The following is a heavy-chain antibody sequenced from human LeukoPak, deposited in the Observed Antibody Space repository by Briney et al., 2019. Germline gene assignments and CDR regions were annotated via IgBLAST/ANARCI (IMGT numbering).Heavy chain of an antibody. V-gene: IGHV4-61*02. Sequence: SETLSLXCTVSGGSISSGSYYWSWIRQPAGKGLEWIGRIYTSGSTNYNPSLKSRATISVDTSKNQFSLKLSSVTAADTAVYYCARDMVVTSYWYFDLWGRGTLVTVSS. D-gene: IGHD4/OR15-4a*01. CDR3: ARDMVVTSYWYFDL. CDR1: GGSISSGSYY. J-gene: IGHJ2*01. CDR2: IYTSGST.